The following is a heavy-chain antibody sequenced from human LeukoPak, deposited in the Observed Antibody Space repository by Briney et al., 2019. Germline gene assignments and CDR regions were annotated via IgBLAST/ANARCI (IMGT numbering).Heavy chain of an antibody. J-gene: IGHJ4*02. Sequence: GGSLRLSCAASGFTVSSNYMSWVRQTPGKGLEWVSVISGNGHETFYTDSVKGRFTISRDNSMNTLYLQMNSLGAEDAALYYCARDRVPGTSPKMDSWGQGTLVTVSS. V-gene: IGHV3-53*01. CDR1: GFTVSSNY. D-gene: IGHD1-1*01. CDR3: ARDRVPGTSPKMDS. CDR2: ISGNGHET.